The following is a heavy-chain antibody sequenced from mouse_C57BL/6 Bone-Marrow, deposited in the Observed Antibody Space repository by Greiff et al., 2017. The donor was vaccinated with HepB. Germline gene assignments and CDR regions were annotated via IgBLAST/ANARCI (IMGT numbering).Heavy chain of an antibody. J-gene: IGHJ3*01. Sequence: QVQLQQSGAELMKPGASVKLSCKATGYTFTGYWIEWVKQRPGHGLEWIGEILPGSGSTNYNEKFKSKATLTVDKPSSTAYMQLSSLTSEDSAVYYCARSVFTWAYWGQGTLVTVSA. CDR3: ARSVFTWAY. CDR1: GYTFTGYW. CDR2: ILPGSGST. V-gene: IGHV1-9*01.